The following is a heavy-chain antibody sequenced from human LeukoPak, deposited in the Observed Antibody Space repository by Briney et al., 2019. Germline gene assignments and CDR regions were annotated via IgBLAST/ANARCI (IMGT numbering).Heavy chain of an antibody. D-gene: IGHD6-19*01. CDR2: IYWDDDK. V-gene: IGHV2-5*08. CDR3: AHNSGWFDP. CDR1: GESINPYYWN. J-gene: IGHJ5*02. Sequence: TLSLTCTVSGESINPYYWNWIRQPPGKALEWLALIYWDDDKRYSPSLKSRLTITKDTSKNQVVLTMTNMDPVDTATYYCAHNSGWFDPWGQGTLVTVSS.